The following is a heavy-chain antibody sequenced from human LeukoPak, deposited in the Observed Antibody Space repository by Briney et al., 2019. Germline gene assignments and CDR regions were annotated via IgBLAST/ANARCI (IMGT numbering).Heavy chain of an antibody. CDR1: GYTFTSYD. Sequence: ASVKVSCKASGYTFTSYDINWVRQATGQGLEWMGWMNPNSGNTGYAQKFQGRVTMTRNTSISTAYMELSSPRSEDTAVYYCASGPLVGASAFDIWGQGTMVTVSS. V-gene: IGHV1-8*01. CDR3: ASGPLVGASAFDI. D-gene: IGHD1-26*01. J-gene: IGHJ3*02. CDR2: MNPNSGNT.